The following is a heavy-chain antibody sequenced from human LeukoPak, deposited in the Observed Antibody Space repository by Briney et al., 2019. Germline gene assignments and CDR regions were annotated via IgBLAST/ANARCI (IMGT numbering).Heavy chain of an antibody. CDR3: ARAPPQYDFWSGYTTGNWFDP. V-gene: IGHV3-66*01. J-gene: IGHJ5*02. Sequence: AGGSLRLSCAASGFTFSYYAMSWVRQAPGKGLEWVSVIYSGGSTYYADSVKGRFTISRDNSKNTLYLQMNSLRAEDTAVYYCARAPPQYDFWSGYTTGNWFDPWGQGTLVTVSS. CDR2: IYSGGST. CDR1: GFTFSYYA. D-gene: IGHD3-3*01.